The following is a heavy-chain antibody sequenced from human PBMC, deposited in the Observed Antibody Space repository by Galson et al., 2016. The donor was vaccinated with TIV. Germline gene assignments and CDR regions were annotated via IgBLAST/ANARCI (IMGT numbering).Heavy chain of an antibody. Sequence: SVKVSCKASGYTFTGYYIHWLRQAPGQGLEWLGRINPNNDDTDYAEKFQGRLTFTRDTSITTATMELSRLGSDDTAVYYCVRVKYGELSPFESWVQGTLVTVSS. CDR3: VRVKYGELSPFES. CDR2: INPNNDDT. J-gene: IGHJ4*02. CDR1: GYTFTGYY. D-gene: IGHD2-8*01. V-gene: IGHV1-2*06.